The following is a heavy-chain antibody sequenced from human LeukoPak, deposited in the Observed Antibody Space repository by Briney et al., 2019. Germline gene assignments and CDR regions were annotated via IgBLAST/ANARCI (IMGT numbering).Heavy chain of an antibody. CDR3: ARADCSGGSCLPDY. CDR2: INPNSGGT. J-gene: IGHJ4*02. Sequence: GASVKVSCKASGYTFTGYYMHWVRQAPGQGLEWMGWINPNSGGTNYAQKFQGWVTMTRDTSISTAYMELSRLRSDDTAEYYCARADCSGGSCLPDYWGQGTLVTVSS. CDR1: GYTFTGYY. V-gene: IGHV1-2*04. D-gene: IGHD2-15*01.